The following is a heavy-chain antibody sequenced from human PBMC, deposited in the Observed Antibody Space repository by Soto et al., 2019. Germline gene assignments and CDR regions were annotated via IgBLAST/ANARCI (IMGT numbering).Heavy chain of an antibody. CDR2: IKQDGSEK. V-gene: IGHV3-7*01. J-gene: IGHJ3*02. Sequence: GGSLRLSCAASGFTFSSYWMSWVRQAPGKGLEWVANIKQDGSEKYYVDSVKGRFTISRDNAKNSLYLQMNSLRAEDTAVYYCAREGVGGSGRYWAFDIWGQETMVTVSS. D-gene: IGHD3-10*01. CDR3: AREGVGGSGRYWAFDI. CDR1: GFTFSSYW.